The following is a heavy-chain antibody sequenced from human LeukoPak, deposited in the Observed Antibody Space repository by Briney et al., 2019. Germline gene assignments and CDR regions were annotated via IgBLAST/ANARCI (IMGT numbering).Heavy chain of an antibody. CDR3: ASIEYSSSSPLYYYYGMDV. J-gene: IGHJ6*02. CDR1: GYTFTSYA. V-gene: IGHV1-3*01. Sequence: ASVKVSCKASGYTFTSYAMHWERQAPGQRLEWMGWINAGNGNTKYSQKFQGRVTITRDTSASTAYMELSSLRSEDTAVYYCASIEYSSSSPLYYYYGMDVWGQGTTVTVSS. CDR2: INAGNGNT. D-gene: IGHD6-6*01.